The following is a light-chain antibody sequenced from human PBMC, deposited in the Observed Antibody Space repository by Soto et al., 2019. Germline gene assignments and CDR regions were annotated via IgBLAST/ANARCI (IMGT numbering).Light chain of an antibody. CDR1: QSIRSY. J-gene: IGKJ1*01. CDR2: AAS. V-gene: IGKV1-39*01. CDR3: QQSYITPPGT. Sequence: IQMTQSPSSLSASVGDRVTITCRASQSIRSYLNCYQQKPGKAPNLLIYAASGLQTGVPSRFSGSGPGTDFTLSISSLQREDFATYYCQQSYITPPGTFGQGTKVDIK.